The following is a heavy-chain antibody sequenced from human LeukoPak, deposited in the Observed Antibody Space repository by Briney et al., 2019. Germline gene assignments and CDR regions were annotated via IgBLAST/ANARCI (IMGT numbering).Heavy chain of an antibody. CDR1: GFTFSDYY. CDR3: ARLSSSGWYEDY. J-gene: IGHJ4*02. CDR2: IYSGGST. V-gene: IGHV3-66*01. D-gene: IGHD6-19*01. Sequence: PGGSLRLSCAASGFTFSDYYMSWIRQAPGKGLEWVSVIYSGGSTYYADSVKGRFTISRDNAKNSLYVQINSLRAEDTAVYYCARLSSSGWYEDYWGQGTLVTVSS.